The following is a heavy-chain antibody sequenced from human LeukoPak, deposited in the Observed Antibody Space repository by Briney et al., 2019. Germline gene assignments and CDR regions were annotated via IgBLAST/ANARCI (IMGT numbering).Heavy chain of an antibody. J-gene: IGHJ5*02. D-gene: IGHD3-10*01. V-gene: IGHV5-51*01. Sequence: GESLKISCKGSGYSFTSYWIGWVRQMPGKGLEWMGIIYPGDSDTRYSPSFQGQVTISADKSISTAYLQWSSLKASDTAMYYCARQPSPLWFGDLSERYNWFDPWGQGTLVTVSS. CDR1: GYSFTSYW. CDR2: IYPGDSDT. CDR3: ARQPSPLWFGDLSERYNWFDP.